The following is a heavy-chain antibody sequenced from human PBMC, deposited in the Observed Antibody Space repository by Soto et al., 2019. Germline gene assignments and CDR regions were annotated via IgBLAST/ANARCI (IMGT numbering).Heavy chain of an antibody. Sequence: SETLSLTCAVYGGSFSGYYWSWIRQPPGKGLEWIGEINHSGSTNYNPSLKSRVTISVDTSKNQFSLKLSSVTAADTAVYYCASAERELSEEQQLAYYYYYYYMDVWGKGTTVTVSS. CDR1: GGSFSGYY. CDR2: INHSGST. J-gene: IGHJ6*03. V-gene: IGHV4-34*01. D-gene: IGHD6-13*01. CDR3: ASAERELSEEQQLAYYYYYYYMDV.